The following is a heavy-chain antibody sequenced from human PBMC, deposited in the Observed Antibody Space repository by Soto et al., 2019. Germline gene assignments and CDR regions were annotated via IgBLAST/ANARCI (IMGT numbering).Heavy chain of an antibody. J-gene: IGHJ4*01. CDR3: VKDRRNVPFFDY. V-gene: IGHV3-30*18. Sequence: LGWSLRLSCVSSGFNFNDYGMHWVRQAPGKGLEWVALISHDGSYQYYRDSLRGRFSISRDDSRHTLYLQMDSLNPEDTAVYYCVKDRRNVPFFDYWGQRTLVTVSS. CDR1: GFNFNDYG. CDR2: ISHDGSYQ. D-gene: IGHD3-16*01.